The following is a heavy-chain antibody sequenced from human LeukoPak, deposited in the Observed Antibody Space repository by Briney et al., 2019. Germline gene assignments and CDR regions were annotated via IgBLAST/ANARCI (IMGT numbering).Heavy chain of an antibody. D-gene: IGHD4-23*01. CDR2: INHSGST. J-gene: IGHJ6*04. CDR3: ASTLGATVVTLISLTDV. V-gene: IGHV4-34*01. CDR1: GGSFSGYY. Sequence: SETLSLTCAVYGGSFSGYYWSWIRQPPGKGLEWIGEINHSGSTNYNPSLKSRVTISVDTSKNQFSLKLSSVTAADTAVYYCASTLGATVVTLISLTDVWGKGTTVTVSS.